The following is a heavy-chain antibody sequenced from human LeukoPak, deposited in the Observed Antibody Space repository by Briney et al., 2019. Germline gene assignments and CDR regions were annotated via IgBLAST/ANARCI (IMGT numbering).Heavy chain of an antibody. Sequence: GESLKISCKGSGYSFTSCWIGWVRQMPGKGLERMGIIYPGDSDTRYSPSFQGQVTISADKSISTAYLQWSSLKASDTAMYYCARLGSSSWSPLDYWGQGTLVTVSS. CDR1: GYSFTSCW. D-gene: IGHD6-13*01. J-gene: IGHJ4*02. CDR3: ARLGSSSWSPLDY. CDR2: IYPGDSDT. V-gene: IGHV5-51*01.